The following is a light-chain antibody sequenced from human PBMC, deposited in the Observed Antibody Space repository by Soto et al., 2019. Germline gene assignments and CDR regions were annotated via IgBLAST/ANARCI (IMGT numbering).Light chain of an antibody. V-gene: IGLV2-8*01. Sequence: QSALTQPPSASGSPGQSVTISCTGTSSDVGGYNFVSWYQQHPGKAPKLMIYEVNKRPSGVPDRFSGSKSGNTASLTVSGLQAEDEADYYCSSFAGFNNRFVFRTGTKVTVL. CDR3: SSFAGFNNRFV. J-gene: IGLJ1*01. CDR1: SSDVGGYNF. CDR2: EVN.